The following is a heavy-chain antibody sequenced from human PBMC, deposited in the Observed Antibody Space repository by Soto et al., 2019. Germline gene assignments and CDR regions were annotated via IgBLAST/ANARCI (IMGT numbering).Heavy chain of an antibody. CDR2: ITVNGADT. V-gene: IGHV3-23*01. CDR1: GFTFTNHP. J-gene: IGHJ4*02. CDR3: THYDSSGAHKAGAFDY. Sequence: GGSLRLSCAASGFTFTNHPMTWVRQAPGKGLEWVSTITVNGADTYYAGSVRGRFTISRDNSKNTLYLQMNSLRAEDTAVYYCTHYDSSGAHKAGAFDYWGQGTLVTVSS. D-gene: IGHD2-15*01.